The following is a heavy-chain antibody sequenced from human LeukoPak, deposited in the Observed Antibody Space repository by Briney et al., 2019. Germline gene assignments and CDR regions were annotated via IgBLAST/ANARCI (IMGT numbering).Heavy chain of an antibody. D-gene: IGHD3-10*01. CDR1: GFTFSSYA. J-gene: IGHJ4*02. CDR3: AKDGTYYYGSGNFDY. V-gene: IGHV3-23*01. CDR2: ISGSGGST. Sequence: GGSLRLSCGASGFTFSSYAMSWVRQAPGKGLEWVSAISGSGGSTYYADSVKGRFTISRDNSKNTLYLQMNSLRAEDTAVYYCAKDGTYYYGSGNFDYWGQGTLVTVSS.